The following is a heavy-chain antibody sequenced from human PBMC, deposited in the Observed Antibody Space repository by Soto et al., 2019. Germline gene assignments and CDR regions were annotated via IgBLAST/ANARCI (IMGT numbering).Heavy chain of an antibody. CDR3: ARHPQDIVVVVAGAFAI. CDR1: GGTFSSYA. J-gene: IGHJ3*02. CDR2: IIPIFGTA. V-gene: IGHV1-69*13. D-gene: IGHD2-15*01. Sequence: GASVKVSCKASGGTFSSYAISWVRQAPGQGLEWMGGIIPIFGTANYAQKFQGRVTITADESTSTAYMELSSLRSEDTAVYYCARHPQDIVVVVAGAFAIWGQGTMVTVSS.